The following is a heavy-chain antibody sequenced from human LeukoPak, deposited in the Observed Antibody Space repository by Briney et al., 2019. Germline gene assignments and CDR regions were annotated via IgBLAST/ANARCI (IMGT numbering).Heavy chain of an antibody. CDR2: INHSGST. V-gene: IGHV4-34*01. Sequence: SETLSLTCAVYGGSFSGYYWSWIRQPPGKGLEWIGEINHSGSTNYNPSLKSRVTISVDTPKNQFSLKLSSVTAADTAVYYCARGPWGRGVPQAFDYWGQGTLVTVSS. D-gene: IGHD3-10*01. CDR1: GGSFSGYY. CDR3: ARGPWGRGVPQAFDY. J-gene: IGHJ4*02.